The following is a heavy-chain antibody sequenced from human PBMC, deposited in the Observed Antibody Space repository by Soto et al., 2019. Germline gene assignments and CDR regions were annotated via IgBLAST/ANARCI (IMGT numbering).Heavy chain of an antibody. Sequence: DVQLVESGGGLLQPGGSRRLSCAASGFTFIDYWMHWVRQAPGKGLVWVSRIKGDESVTNSADSVKGRFTISRDTAKNTVSLQINSLRAEDTAVYSCAMGIPGHYAVDVWGQGTTVPVAS. CDR3: AMGIPGHYAVDV. D-gene: IGHD1-26*01. CDR1: GFTFIDYW. J-gene: IGHJ6*02. CDR2: IKGDESVT. V-gene: IGHV3-74*01.